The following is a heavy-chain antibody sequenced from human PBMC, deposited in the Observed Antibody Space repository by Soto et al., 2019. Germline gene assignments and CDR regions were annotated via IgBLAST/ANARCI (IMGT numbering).Heavy chain of an antibody. CDR2: IWHDGSNS. CDR3: AKPSYDYWSGYYHPFDY. D-gene: IGHD3-3*01. CDR1: GFTFSSYG. J-gene: IGHJ4*02. V-gene: IGHV3-33*06. Sequence: QVQLVESGGGVVQPGRSQRLSCTASGFTFSSYGMHWVRHAPGKGLEWVAFIWHDGSNSYYVDSVKGRFTISRDNSKNTLYLQMNSLRAEDTAVYYCAKPSYDYWSGYYHPFDYWGQGTLGTVSS.